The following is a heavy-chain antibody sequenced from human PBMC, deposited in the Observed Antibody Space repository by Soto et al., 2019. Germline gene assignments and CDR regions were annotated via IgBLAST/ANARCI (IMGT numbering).Heavy chain of an antibody. CDR1: GFTFSSYW. CDR3: ASSFWSGYVDY. Sequence: PGGSLRLSCAASGFTFSSYWMLWVRQAPGKGLVWVSRINTDGSRTSYADSVKGRFTISRDNAKNTLYLQMNSLGAEDTAVYYCASSFWSGYVDYWGQGTLVTSPQ. D-gene: IGHD3-3*01. J-gene: IGHJ4*02. V-gene: IGHV3-74*01. CDR2: INTDGSRT.